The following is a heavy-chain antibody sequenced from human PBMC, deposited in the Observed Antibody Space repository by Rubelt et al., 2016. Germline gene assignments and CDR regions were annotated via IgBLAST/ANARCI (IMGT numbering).Heavy chain of an antibody. CDR3: ARWRDDSFDY. J-gene: IGHJ4*02. CDR2: IYYSGST. Sequence: QLQLQQWGAGLLKPSETLSLTCAVYGGSFSGYYWSWIRQPPGKGLEWIGYIYYSGSTNYNPSFNRRVTISVETSKNQSALKLSSVTASDTAVYYCARWRDDSFDYWGQGTLVTVSS. V-gene: IGHV4-34*11. D-gene: IGHD3-3*01. CDR1: GGSFSGYY.